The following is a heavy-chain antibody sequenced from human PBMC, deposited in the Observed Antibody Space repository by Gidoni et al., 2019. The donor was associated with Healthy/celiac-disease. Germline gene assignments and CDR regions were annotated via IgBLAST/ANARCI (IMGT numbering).Heavy chain of an antibody. J-gene: IGHJ5*02. V-gene: IGHV3-64D*06. CDR2: ISSNGGST. Sequence: EVQLVESGGGLVQPGGSLRLSCSASGFTFSRYALHWVRQAPGKGLEYVSAISSNGGSTYYADAVKGRFTISRDNSKNTLYLQMSSLRAEDTAVYYCVNGGDCSSTSCYWYWFDPWGQGTLVTVSA. D-gene: IGHD2-2*01. CDR1: GFTFSRYA. CDR3: VNGGDCSSTSCYWYWFDP.